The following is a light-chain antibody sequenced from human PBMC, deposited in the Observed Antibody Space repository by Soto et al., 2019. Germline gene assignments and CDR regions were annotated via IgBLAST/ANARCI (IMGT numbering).Light chain of an antibody. V-gene: IGLV2-14*01. Sequence: QSLLTQPASVSGSPVQSITISCTGTSSDVGGFDYVSWYQQHPGKAPKLMIYEVSKRPSGVSNRFSGSKSGNTASLTISGLQAEDEADYYCSSYTGSSTLYVFGTGTKVTVL. CDR3: SSYTGSSTLYV. CDR1: SSDVGGFDY. CDR2: EVS. J-gene: IGLJ1*01.